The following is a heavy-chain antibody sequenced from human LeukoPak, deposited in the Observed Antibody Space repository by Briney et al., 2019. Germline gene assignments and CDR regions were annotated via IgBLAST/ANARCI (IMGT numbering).Heavy chain of an antibody. CDR2: IYYYGSA. Sequence: SETLSLTCTVSGGSISNYYWSWIRQPPGEGLEWIGYIYYYGSAKYKSSLKSRVTISVDTSKSQFSLKLSSVTAADTAVYYCARGRKYTSGYRVTELGSGYSDYWGQGTLVTVSS. D-gene: IGHD5-18*01. V-gene: IGHV4-59*01. J-gene: IGHJ4*02. CDR3: ARGRKYTSGYRVTELGSGYSDY. CDR1: GGSISNYY.